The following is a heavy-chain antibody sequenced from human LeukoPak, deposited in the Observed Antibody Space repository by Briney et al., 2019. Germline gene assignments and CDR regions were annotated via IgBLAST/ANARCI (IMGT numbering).Heavy chain of an antibody. CDR3: ARSGIAVAGTGFDY. CDR2: TYYRSKWYN. D-gene: IGHD6-19*01. J-gene: IGHJ4*02. CDR1: GDSVSSNSAA. Sequence: SQTLSLTCAISGDSVSSNSAAWNWIRPSPSRGLEWLGRTYYRSKWYNDYAVSVKSRITINPVTSKNQFSLQLNSVTPEDTAVYYCARSGIAVAGTGFDYWGQGTLVTVSS. V-gene: IGHV6-1*01.